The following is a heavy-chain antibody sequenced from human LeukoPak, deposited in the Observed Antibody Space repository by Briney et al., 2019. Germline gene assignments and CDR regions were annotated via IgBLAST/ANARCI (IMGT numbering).Heavy chain of an antibody. CDR2: IKQDGSDK. CDR3: ARGLRSDS. V-gene: IGHV3-7*01. Sequence: PGGSLRLSCITSGFTFNNYWMTWVRQAPGKGLEWVASIKQDGSDKYYVDSVKGRFAISRDNAENSLYLQVNSLRAEDTAMYYCARGLRSDSWGQGTLVTVSS. J-gene: IGHJ4*02. CDR1: GFTFNNYW.